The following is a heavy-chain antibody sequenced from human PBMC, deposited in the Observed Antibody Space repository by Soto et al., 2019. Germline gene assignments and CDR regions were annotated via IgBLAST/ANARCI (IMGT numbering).Heavy chain of an antibody. D-gene: IGHD6-6*01. V-gene: IGHV4-34*01. CDR1: GGSFRGYY. Sequence: SETLSLTCAVYGGSFRGYYWSWIRQPPGKGLEWIGEINHSGSTNYNPSLKSRVTISVDTSKNQFSLKLSSVTAADTAVYYCARGGIAARPYYYYYYGMDVWGQGTTVTVSS. J-gene: IGHJ6*02. CDR3: ARGGIAARPYYYYYYGMDV. CDR2: INHSGST.